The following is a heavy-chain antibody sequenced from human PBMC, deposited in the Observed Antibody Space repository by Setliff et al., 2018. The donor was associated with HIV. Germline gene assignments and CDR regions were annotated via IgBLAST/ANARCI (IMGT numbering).Heavy chain of an antibody. CDR3: ATDRPNRYIYGQLDY. CDR1: GYTLTELS. V-gene: IGHV1-24*01. Sequence: GASVKVSCKVSGYTLTELSMHWVRQAPGKGLEWMGAFDPEDDKTIYAQKFQGRVNMTEDTSIDTTYMELRSLRSEDTAVYYCATDRPNRYIYGQLDYWGQGTLVTVSS. CDR2: FDPEDDKT. D-gene: IGHD5-18*01. J-gene: IGHJ4*02.